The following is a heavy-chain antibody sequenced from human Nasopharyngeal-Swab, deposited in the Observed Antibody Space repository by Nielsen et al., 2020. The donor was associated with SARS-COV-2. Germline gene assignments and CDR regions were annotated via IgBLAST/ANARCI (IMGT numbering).Heavy chain of an antibody. CDR2: IIPILGIA. V-gene: IGHV1-69*04. J-gene: IGHJ4*02. D-gene: IGHD4-17*01. CDR1: GGTFSIYA. Sequence: SVKVSCKASGGTFSIYAISWVRQAPGQGLEWMGRIIPILGIANYAQKFQGRVTITADKSTSTAYMELSSLRSEDTAVYYCASYTTVTTRYDYWGKGTLVTVSS. CDR3: ASYTTVTTRYDY.